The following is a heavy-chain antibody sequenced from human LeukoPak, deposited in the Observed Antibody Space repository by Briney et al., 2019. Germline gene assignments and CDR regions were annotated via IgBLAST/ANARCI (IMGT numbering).Heavy chain of an antibody. CDR2: ISSSSSYI. CDR3: ASDLYSSDAFDI. J-gene: IGHJ3*02. CDR1: GFTFSSYS. D-gene: IGHD6-13*01. V-gene: IGHV3-21*01. Sequence: GGSLRLSCAASGFTFSSYSMNWVRQAPGKGLEWVSSISSSSSYIYYADSVKGRFTISRDNAKNSLYLQMNSLRAEDTAVYYCASDLYSSDAFDIWGQGTMVTVSS.